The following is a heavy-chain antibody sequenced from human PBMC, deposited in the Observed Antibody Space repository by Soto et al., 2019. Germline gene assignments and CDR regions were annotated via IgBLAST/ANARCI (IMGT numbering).Heavy chain of an antibody. CDR3: ARVLYYGSGSYSPYGMDV. V-gene: IGHV1-69*01. J-gene: IGHJ6*02. CDR1: GVSFNNNG. D-gene: IGHD3-10*01. Sequence: QVPLVQSGAEVKKPGSSVKVSCKTSGVSFNNNGIGWVRQAPGHGLEWMGGVSPPFRTSNYARKFQGRISITADASTGTVNMELSSLTSEDTAQYYCARVLYYGSGSYSPYGMDVLGQGTTVTVYS. CDR2: VSPPFRTS.